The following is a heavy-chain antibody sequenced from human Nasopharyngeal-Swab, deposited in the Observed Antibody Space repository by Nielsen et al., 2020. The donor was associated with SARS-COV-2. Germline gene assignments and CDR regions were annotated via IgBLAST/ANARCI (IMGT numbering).Heavy chain of an antibody. CDR1: GFTFSSYG. CDR3: ARETVAGPRPDY. CDR2: ISYDGSNK. J-gene: IGHJ4*02. V-gene: IGHV3-30*03. D-gene: IGHD6-19*01. Sequence: GESLKISCAASGFTFSSYGMHWVRQAPGKGLEWVAVISYDGSNKYYADSVKGRFTISRDNSKNTLYLQMNSLRAEDTAVYYCARETVAGPRPDYWGQGTLVTVSS.